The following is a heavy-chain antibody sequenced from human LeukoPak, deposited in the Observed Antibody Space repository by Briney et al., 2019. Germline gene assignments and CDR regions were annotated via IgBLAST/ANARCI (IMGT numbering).Heavy chain of an antibody. V-gene: IGHV4-59*02. CDR3: ARGVFIAAAQYGY. CDR2: IYYSGTT. D-gene: IGHD6-13*01. Sequence: PSETLSLTCTVSGGSVSSYYWRWIRQPPGKGLEWFGYIYYSGTTNYNPSLKSRVTISVDTSKNQFSLKLSSVTAADTAVYYCARGVFIAAAQYGYWGQGTLVTVSS. J-gene: IGHJ4*02. CDR1: GGSVSSYY.